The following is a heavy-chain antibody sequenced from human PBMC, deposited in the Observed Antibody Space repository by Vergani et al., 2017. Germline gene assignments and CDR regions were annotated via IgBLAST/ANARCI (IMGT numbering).Heavy chain of an antibody. CDR2: ISSSSSYI. D-gene: IGHD6-6*01. CDR1: GFTFSSYA. V-gene: IGHV3-21*01. J-gene: IGHJ3*02. CDR3: ARAKEQLVPIDAFDI. Sequence: VQLVESGGGVVQPGRSLRLSCAASGFTFSSYAMHWVRQAPGKGLEWVSSISSSSSYIYYADSVKGRFTISRDNAKNSLYLQMNSLRAEDTAVYYCARAKEQLVPIDAFDIWGQGTMVTVSS.